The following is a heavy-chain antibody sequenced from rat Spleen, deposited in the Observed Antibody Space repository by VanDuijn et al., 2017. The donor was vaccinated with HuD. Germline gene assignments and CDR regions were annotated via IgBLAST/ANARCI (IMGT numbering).Heavy chain of an antibody. V-gene: IGHV5-7*01. CDR3: ARHGALQWWSY. CDR2: ITYDGGTT. CDR1: GFTFRDYN. J-gene: IGHJ2*01. Sequence: EVQLVESDGGLVQPGRSLKLSCAASGFTFRDYNMAWVRQAPRKGLEWVATITYDGGTTYYRDSVKGRFTISRDNAKSTLYLQMDSLRSEDTATYYCARHGALQWWSYWGQGVMVTVSS. D-gene: IGHD1-1*01.